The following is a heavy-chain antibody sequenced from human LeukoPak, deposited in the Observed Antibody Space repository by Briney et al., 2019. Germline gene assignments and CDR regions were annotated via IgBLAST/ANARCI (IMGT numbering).Heavy chain of an antibody. J-gene: IGHJ4*02. CDR2: IYTSGST. Sequence: SSETLSLTCTVSGGSISSSNYYWNWIRRPAGKGLEWIGRIYTSGSTNYNPSLKSRVTISVDTSKNQFSLKLSSVTAADTAVYYCARDEYDYVWGSLLGYWGQGTLVTVSS. CDR1: GGSISSSNYY. D-gene: IGHD3-16*01. CDR3: ARDEYDYVWGSLLGY. V-gene: IGHV4-61*02.